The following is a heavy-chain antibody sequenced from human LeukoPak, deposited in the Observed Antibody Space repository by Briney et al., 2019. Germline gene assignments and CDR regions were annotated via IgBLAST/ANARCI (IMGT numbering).Heavy chain of an antibody. D-gene: IGHD6-19*01. CDR2: ISATGGSS. CDR3: AKGHPIGGWTPHY. Sequence: RTGGSLRLSCVASGFMFSSCAISWVRQAPGKGLEWVSSISATGGSSYYADSVKGRFTISRDNSENTLYLQMNSLRAEDTAVYYCAKGHPIGGWTPHYWGQGTLVTVSS. V-gene: IGHV3-23*01. CDR1: GFMFSSCA. J-gene: IGHJ4*02.